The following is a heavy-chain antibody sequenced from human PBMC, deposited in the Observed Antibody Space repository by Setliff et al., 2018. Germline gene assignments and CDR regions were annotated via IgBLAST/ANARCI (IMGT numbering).Heavy chain of an antibody. D-gene: IGHD2-21*01. V-gene: IGHV2-5*01. J-gene: IGHJ4*02. CDR2: IYWNDEK. CDR3: AHIAGGGNSSRHDY. Sequence: GWVRQMPGKGLEWLALIYWNDEKRYSPSLKSRLTITKDTSKNQVVLTMTNMDPVDTATYYCAHIAGGGNSSRHDYWGQGTLVTVSS.